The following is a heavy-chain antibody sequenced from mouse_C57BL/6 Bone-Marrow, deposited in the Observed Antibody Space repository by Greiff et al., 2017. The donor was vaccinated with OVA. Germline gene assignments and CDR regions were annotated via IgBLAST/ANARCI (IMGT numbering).Heavy chain of an antibody. V-gene: IGHV5-17*01. D-gene: IGHD2-2*01. CDR2: ISSGSSTI. CDR1: GFTFSDYG. Sequence: EVKLVESGGGLVKPGGSLKLSCAASGFTFSDYGMHWVRQAPEKGLEWVAYISSGSSTIYSADTVKGRFTISRDNAKNTLFLQMTSLRSEDTAMYYCARRSYYGYDGYFDVWGTGTTVTVSS. J-gene: IGHJ1*03. CDR3: ARRSYYGYDGYFDV.